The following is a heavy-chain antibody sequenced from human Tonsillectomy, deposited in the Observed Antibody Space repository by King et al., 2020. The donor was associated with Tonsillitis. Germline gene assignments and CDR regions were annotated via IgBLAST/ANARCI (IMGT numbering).Heavy chain of an antibody. V-gene: IGHV3-43*01. CDR2: ISWDGGHT. Sequence: EVQLVESGGVVVQPGGSLRLSCAASGFTFDDYTMHWVRQAPGKGLEWVSLISWDGGHTYYADFVKGRFTISRDNSKNSLYLQMNSLRAEDTALYYCAKDKAYGSGTWGHGAFEYWGQGTLVTVSS. CDR1: GFTFDDYT. J-gene: IGHJ4*02. CDR3: AKDKAYGSGTWGHGAFEY. D-gene: IGHD3-10*01.